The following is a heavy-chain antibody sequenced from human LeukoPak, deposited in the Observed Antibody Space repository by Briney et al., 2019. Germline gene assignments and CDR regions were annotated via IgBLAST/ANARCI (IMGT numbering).Heavy chain of an antibody. D-gene: IGHD2/OR15-2a*01. J-gene: IGHJ4*02. V-gene: IGHV2-70*11. CDR1: GFSLSTSGMC. CDR3: ARIFYPARNVPTSGFDY. CDR2: IDWDDDK. Sequence: SGPALVKPTQTLTLTCTFSGFSLSTSGMCVSWIRQPPGKALEWLARIDWDDDKYYSTSLKTRLTISKDTSKNQVVLTMTNMDPVDTATYYCARIFYPARNVPTSGFDYWGQGTLVTVSS.